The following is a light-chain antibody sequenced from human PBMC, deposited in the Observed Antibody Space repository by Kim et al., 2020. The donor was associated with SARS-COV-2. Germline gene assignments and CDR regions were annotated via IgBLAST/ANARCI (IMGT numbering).Light chain of an antibody. CDR3: SSYAGDNNMI. CDR2: EVT. CDR1: SSDVGGYNH. J-gene: IGLJ2*01. Sequence: QSALTQPPSASGSPGQSVTISCTGTSSDVGGYNHVSWYQHHPGKAPKLMIYEVTKRPSGVSDRFSGSKSGNTASLIVSGLRPEDEADYYCSSYAGDNNMIFGGGTKLTVL. V-gene: IGLV2-8*01.